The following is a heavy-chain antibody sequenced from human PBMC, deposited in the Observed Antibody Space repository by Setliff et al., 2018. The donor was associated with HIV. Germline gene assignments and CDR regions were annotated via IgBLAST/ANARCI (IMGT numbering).Heavy chain of an antibody. V-gene: IGHV3-74*01. CDR2: ISADGSDT. CDR3: HSGYDTEEQSYFDY. D-gene: IGHD5-12*01. CDR1: GFTFSSYW. Sequence: GGSLRLSCAASGFTFSSYWIHWVRQAPGKGLVWVSRISADGSDTSYADSVKGRFTISRDNAMNTAYLQMNSLRGEDTGVYYCHSGYDTEEQSYFDYWGQGALVTVS. J-gene: IGHJ4*02.